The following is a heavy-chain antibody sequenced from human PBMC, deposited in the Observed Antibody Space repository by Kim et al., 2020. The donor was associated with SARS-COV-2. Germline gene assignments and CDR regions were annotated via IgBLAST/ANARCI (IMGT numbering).Heavy chain of an antibody. CDR2: IYYSGST. CDR1: GGSISSYY. D-gene: IGHD3-3*01. V-gene: IGHV4-59*01. J-gene: IGHJ3*02. CDR3: ARDGSTKPYYDFWSGYHDAFDI. Sequence: SETLSLTCTVSGGSISSYYWSWIRQPPGKGLEWIGYIYYSGSTNYNPSLKSRVTISVDTSKNQFSMKLSSVTAADTAVYYCARDGSTKPYYDFWSGYHDAFDIWGQGTMVTVSS.